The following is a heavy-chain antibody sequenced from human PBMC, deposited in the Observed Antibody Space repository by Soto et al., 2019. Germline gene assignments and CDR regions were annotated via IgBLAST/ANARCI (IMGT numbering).Heavy chain of an antibody. V-gene: IGHV1-3*01. CDR2: INAGNGNT. J-gene: IGHJ4*02. CDR3: ARDIMAAAPDY. Sequence: QVQLVQSGAEVKKPGASVKVSCKASGYTFTSYAMHWVRQAPGQRLEWMGWINAGNGNTKYSQKFQGRVTITRDTSASTADMELSSLRSEDTAVYYCARDIMAAAPDYWGQGTLVTVSS. CDR1: GYTFTSYA. D-gene: IGHD6-13*01.